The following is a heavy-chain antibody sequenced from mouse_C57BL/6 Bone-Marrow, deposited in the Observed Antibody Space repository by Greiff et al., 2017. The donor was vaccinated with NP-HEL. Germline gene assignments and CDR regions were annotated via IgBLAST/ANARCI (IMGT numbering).Heavy chain of an antibody. Sequence: EVQLQQSGPGLAKPSQTLSLTCSVSGYSITSDYWNWIRQFPGNKLEYMGYISYSGSTSYNPSLNSRISITRDTYKNQYYLQLNSVTTEDTATYYCARSVYGSSAWFAYWGQGTLVTVSA. CDR2: ISYSGST. V-gene: IGHV3-8*01. CDR3: ARSVYGSSAWFAY. J-gene: IGHJ3*01. CDR1: GYSITSDY. D-gene: IGHD1-1*01.